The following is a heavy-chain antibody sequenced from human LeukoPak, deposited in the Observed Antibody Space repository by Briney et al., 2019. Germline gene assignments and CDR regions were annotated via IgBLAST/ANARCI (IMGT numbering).Heavy chain of an antibody. CDR1: GGSISSYY. Sequence: SETLSLTCTVSGGSISSYYCSWIRKPPHKGQDLVGYGYYNNTTNYNPSLNRPVTISVDTAKNKFSLKVSSVTAADTAVYYCARLSGSQTTPYWGQGTLVTVSS. CDR2: GYYNNTT. D-gene: IGHD1-26*01. CDR3: ARLSGSQTTPY. V-gene: IGHV4-59*08. J-gene: IGHJ4*02.